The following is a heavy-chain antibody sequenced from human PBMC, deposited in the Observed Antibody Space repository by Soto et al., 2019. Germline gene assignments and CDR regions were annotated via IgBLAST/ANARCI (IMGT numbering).Heavy chain of an antibody. CDR1: GYTFTSYA. CDR2: LNAGNGNT. D-gene: IGHD3-3*01. CDR3: ARGSYDFWSGLERGAGDWFDP. V-gene: IGHV1-3*01. Sequence: QVQLVQSGAEVKKPGASVKVSCKASGYTFTSYAMHLVRKAPGQRLEWMGWLNAGNGNTKYSQKFQGRVTITRDTTASTAYMELSSLRSEDTAVYYCARGSYDFWSGLERGAGDWFDPWGQGALVTVSS. J-gene: IGHJ5*02.